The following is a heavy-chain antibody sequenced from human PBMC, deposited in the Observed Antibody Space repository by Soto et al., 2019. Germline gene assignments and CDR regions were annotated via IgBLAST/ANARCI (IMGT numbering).Heavy chain of an antibody. J-gene: IGHJ5*02. CDR2: IYHSGST. CDR3: ARSITMVRGVTTNWFDP. CDR1: SGSISSSNW. Sequence: SETLSLTCAVSSGSISSSNWWSWVRQPPGKGLEWIGEIYHSGSTNYNPSLKSRVTISVDKSKNQFSLKLSSVTAADTAVYYCARSITMVRGVTTNWFDPWGQGTLVTVSS. D-gene: IGHD3-10*01. V-gene: IGHV4-4*02.